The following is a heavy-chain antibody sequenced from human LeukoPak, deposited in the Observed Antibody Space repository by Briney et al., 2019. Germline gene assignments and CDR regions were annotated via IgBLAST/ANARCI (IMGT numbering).Heavy chain of an antibody. J-gene: IGHJ5*02. CDR1: GYSISSGYY. D-gene: IGHD2-15*01. CDR2: IYHSGST. Sequence: PSETLSLTCTVSGYSISSGYYWGWIRQPPGKGLEWIGSIYHSGSTYYNPSLKSRVTISVDTSKNQFSLKLSSVTAADTAVYYCARSDIVVVVAALGPHWFDPWGQGTLVTVSS. V-gene: IGHV4-38-2*02. CDR3: ARSDIVVVVAALGPHWFDP.